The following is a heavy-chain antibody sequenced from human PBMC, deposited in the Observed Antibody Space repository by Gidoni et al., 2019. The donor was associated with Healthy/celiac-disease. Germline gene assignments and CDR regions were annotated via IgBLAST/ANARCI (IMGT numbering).Heavy chain of an antibody. D-gene: IGHD5-12*01. CDR1: RGYHSSSY. CDR2: IYYSGST. V-gene: IGHV4-59*01. CDR3: ARLPGVATPGYYYYYGMDV. J-gene: IGHJ6*04. Sequence: QVQLQESGPGLAKPSETLSLTGTVTRGYHSSSYWSWIRQPPGKGLEWIVYIYYSGSTNYNPSLKSRVTISVDTSKNQFSLKLSSVTAADTAVYYCARLPGVATPGYYYYYGMDVWGKGTTVTVSS.